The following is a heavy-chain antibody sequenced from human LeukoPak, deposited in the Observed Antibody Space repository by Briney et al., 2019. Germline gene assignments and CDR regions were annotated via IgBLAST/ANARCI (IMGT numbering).Heavy chain of an antibody. V-gene: IGHV1-2*02. CDR3: AREAVGGGLDLDY. J-gene: IGHJ4*02. CDR1: GYTFTGYY. Sequence: ASVKVSCKASGYTFTGYYMHWVRQAPGQGLEWMGWINPNSGGTNYAQKFQGRVTMTRDTSISTAYMELSRLRSDDTAVYYCAREAVGGGLDLDYWGQGTLVTVSS. CDR2: INPNSGGT. D-gene: IGHD3-16*01.